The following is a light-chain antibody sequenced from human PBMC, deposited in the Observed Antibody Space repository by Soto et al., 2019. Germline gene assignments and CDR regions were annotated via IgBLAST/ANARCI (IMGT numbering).Light chain of an antibody. J-gene: IGKJ1*01. CDR1: QSVSSN. CDR2: GAS. V-gene: IGKV3-15*01. Sequence: EIVMTQSPATLSVSPGERATLSYRASQSVSSNLAWYQQKPGQAPRLLIYGASTRATGIPARFSGSRSGTEFTLTISSLQSEDFAVYYCQQYNNWPRTFGQGTKVEI. CDR3: QQYNNWPRT.